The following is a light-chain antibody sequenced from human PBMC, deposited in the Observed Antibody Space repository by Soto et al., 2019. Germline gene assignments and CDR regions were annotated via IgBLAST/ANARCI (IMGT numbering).Light chain of an antibody. CDR1: SSDVGSYNL. CDR3: CSYAGSSTYV. V-gene: IGLV2-23*01. J-gene: IGLJ1*01. Sequence: QSALTQPAAVSGSPGQSITISCTGTSSDVGSYNLVSWYQQHPGKAPKLMIYEGGKRPSGVYDRFSGSKSGNTASLTISGLQAEDDADYYCCSYAGSSTYVFGTGTKLTVL. CDR2: EGG.